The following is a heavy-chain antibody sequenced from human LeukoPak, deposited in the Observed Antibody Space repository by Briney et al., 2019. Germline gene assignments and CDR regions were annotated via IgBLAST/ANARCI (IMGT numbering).Heavy chain of an antibody. V-gene: IGHV3-9*01. J-gene: IGHJ3*02. CDR1: GFIFNNYA. CDR3: AKDIGGAAARYAFDI. Sequence: GGSLRLSCAGSGFIFNNYAMHWVRQPPGKGLEWVSGISWNSGSIDYADSVKGRFTISRDNAKNSLYLQMNSLRAEDTALYYCAKDIGGAAARYAFDIWGRGTMVTVSS. CDR2: ISWNSGSI. D-gene: IGHD6-19*01.